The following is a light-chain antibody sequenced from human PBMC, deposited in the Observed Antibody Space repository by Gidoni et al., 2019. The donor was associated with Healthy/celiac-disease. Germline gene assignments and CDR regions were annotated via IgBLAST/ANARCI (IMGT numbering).Light chain of an antibody. J-gene: IGLJ2*01. CDR1: SSNIGSNA. CDR2: SNN. Sequence: QSVLTQPPSASGTPGQRVAISCSGSSSNIGSNAVHWYQQLPGTAPKLLIYSNNRRPSGVPDRFSGSTSGTSASLAISGLQSEDEADYYCAAWDDSLVVFGGGTKLTVL. V-gene: IGLV1-44*01. CDR3: AAWDDSLVV.